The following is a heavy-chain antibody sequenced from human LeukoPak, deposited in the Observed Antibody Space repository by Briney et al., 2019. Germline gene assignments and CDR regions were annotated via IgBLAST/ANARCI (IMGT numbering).Heavy chain of an antibody. V-gene: IGHV3-23*01. Sequence: GGSLRLSCAASGFTFTTYAMSWVRQAPGKGLEWVSAISDSGARTYYADSVKGRFTISRDNSNNRLSLQMNSLRAEDTAVYYCAKDAEYGVTWGFFDSWGQGTLVTVSS. CDR1: GFTFTTYA. D-gene: IGHD4-17*01. CDR2: ISDSGART. CDR3: AKDAEYGVTWGFFDS. J-gene: IGHJ4*02.